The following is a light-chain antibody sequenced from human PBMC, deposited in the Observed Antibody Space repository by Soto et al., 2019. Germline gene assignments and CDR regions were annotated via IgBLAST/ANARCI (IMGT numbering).Light chain of an antibody. J-gene: IGKJ1*01. CDR3: QHYNSYSEA. Sequence: DIQMTQSPSTLSASEGDRVTITCRASQTVINWLAWYQQKPGTAPKLLIFEASILETGVPSRFSGSGSGTEFTLTISSLQPDDFATYYCQHYNSYSEAFGQGTKVDIK. CDR1: QTVINW. CDR2: EAS. V-gene: IGKV1-5*03.